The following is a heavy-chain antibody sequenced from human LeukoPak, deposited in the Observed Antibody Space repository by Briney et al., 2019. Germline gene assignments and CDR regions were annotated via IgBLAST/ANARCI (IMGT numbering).Heavy chain of an antibody. Sequence: SETLSLACTVSGGSISSYYWSWIRQPPGKGLEWIGYIYYSGSTNYNPSLKSRVTISVDTSKNQFSLKLSSVTAADTAVYYCARDGTDAFDIWGQGTMVTVSS. V-gene: IGHV4-59*01. CDR2: IYYSGST. CDR3: ARDGTDAFDI. J-gene: IGHJ3*02. D-gene: IGHD1-1*01. CDR1: GGSISSYY.